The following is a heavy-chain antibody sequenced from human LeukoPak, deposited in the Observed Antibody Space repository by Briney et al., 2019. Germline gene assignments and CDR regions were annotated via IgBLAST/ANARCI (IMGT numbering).Heavy chain of an antibody. V-gene: IGHV1-69*01. J-gene: IGHJ4*02. D-gene: IGHD3-22*01. CDR1: GGTFSSYA. Sequence: GSSVKVSCKASGGTFSSYAISWVRQAPGQGLEWMGGIIPIFGTANYAQKFQGRVTITADESTSTAYMELSSLRSEDTAVYYCATRDYYDSSGYCHWYYFDYWGQGTLVTVSS. CDR3: ATRDYYDSSGYCHWYYFDY. CDR2: IIPIFGTA.